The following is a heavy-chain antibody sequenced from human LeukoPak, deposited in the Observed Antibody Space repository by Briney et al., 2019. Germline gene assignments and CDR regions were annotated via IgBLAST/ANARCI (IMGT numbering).Heavy chain of an antibody. CDR2: FYSSGTN. J-gene: IGHJ5*02. CDR3: ARDDPGHFDT. Sequence: PSETLSLTCAVSGGSMTTYAWSWIRQSAGKGLEWIGRFYSSGTNYYNPSLKSRVSMSLDTFKKEVSLEMRSVTAADTAVYYCARDDPGHFDTWGQGILVTVSS. CDR1: GGSMTTYA. V-gene: IGHV4-4*07.